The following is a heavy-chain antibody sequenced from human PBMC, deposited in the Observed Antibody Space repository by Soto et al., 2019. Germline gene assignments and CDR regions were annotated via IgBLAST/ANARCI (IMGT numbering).Heavy chain of an antibody. V-gene: IGHV4-39*01. CDR2: IYYSGST. D-gene: IGHD3-3*01. CDR3: ARHPNHYDFWSGRSWFDP. Sequence: SETLSLTCTVSGGSISSSSYYWGWIRQPPGKGLEWIGSIYYSGSTYYNQSLKSRVTISVDTSKNQFSLKLSSVTAADTAVYYCARHPNHYDFWSGRSWFDPWGQGTLVTVSS. J-gene: IGHJ5*02. CDR1: GGSISSSSYY.